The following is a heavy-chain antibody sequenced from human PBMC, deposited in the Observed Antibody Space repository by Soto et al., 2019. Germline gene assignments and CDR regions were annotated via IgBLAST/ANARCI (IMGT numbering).Heavy chain of an antibody. J-gene: IGHJ6*02. CDR3: ARPLERGGYRYYYGMDV. D-gene: IGHD3-22*01. CDR1: GGTFSSYA. Sequence: QVQLVQSGAEVKKPGSSVKVSCKASGGTFSSYAISWVRQAPGQGLEWMGGIIPIFGTANYAQKFQGRVTITDDEATSTADMELSSLRSEDTAVYYCARPLERGGYRYYYGMDVWGQGTTVTVSS. CDR2: IIPIFGTA. V-gene: IGHV1-69*12.